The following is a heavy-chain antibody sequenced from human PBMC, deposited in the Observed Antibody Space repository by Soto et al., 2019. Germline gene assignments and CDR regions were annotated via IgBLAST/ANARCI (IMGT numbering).Heavy chain of an antibody. CDR3: AAVMGSDYDYVWGSLTFDD. Sequence: GGSLRLSCAASGFIFSTTAMTWVRQAPGKGLEWVSTISGSGVSTYYTDSVKGRFTISRDNSKNTLYLQMNSLRAEDTAVYFCAAVMGSDYDYVWGSLTFDDWGQGALVTVSS. CDR2: ISGSGVST. CDR1: GFIFSTTA. V-gene: IGHV3-23*01. J-gene: IGHJ4*02. D-gene: IGHD3-16*01.